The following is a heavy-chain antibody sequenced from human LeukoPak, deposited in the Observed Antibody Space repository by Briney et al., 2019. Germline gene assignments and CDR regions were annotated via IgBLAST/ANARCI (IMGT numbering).Heavy chain of an antibody. Sequence: GGSLRLSCAASGFTFSSYAMHWVRQAPGKGLEWVAVISYDGSNKYYADSMKGRFTISRDNSKNTLYLQMNSLRAEDTAVYYCATALRELLDCLDYWGQGTLVTVSS. CDR3: ATALRELLDCLDY. J-gene: IGHJ4*02. CDR2: ISYDGSNK. CDR1: GFTFSSYA. D-gene: IGHD1-26*01. V-gene: IGHV3-30-3*01.